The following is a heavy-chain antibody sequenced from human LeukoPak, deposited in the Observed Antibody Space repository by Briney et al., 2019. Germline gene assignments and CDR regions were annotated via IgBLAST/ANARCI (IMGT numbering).Heavy chain of an antibody. CDR3: ARVRYNWNPDGYYFDY. Sequence: ASVKVSCKASGGTFSSYAISWVRQAPGQGLEWMGGIITIFGTANYAQKFQGRVTITTDESTSTAYMELSSLRSEDTAVYYCARVRYNWNPDGYYFDYWGQGTLVTVSS. V-gene: IGHV1-69*05. J-gene: IGHJ4*02. CDR1: GGTFSSYA. D-gene: IGHD1-20*01. CDR2: IITIFGTA.